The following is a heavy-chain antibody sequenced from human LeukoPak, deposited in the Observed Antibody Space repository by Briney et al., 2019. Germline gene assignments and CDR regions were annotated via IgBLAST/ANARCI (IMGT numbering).Heavy chain of an antibody. D-gene: IGHD3-10*01. J-gene: IGHJ4*02. CDR1: GFPFSGSA. Sequence: GGSLLLSFAASGFPFSGSALHWVRQASGKGLESVGRIRSTANGYATAYAASVKGRFTISRYDSKNTAYLQMDSLKTEDTAVYYCTGNYYGSGSYADFDYWGQGTLVTVSS. CDR3: TGNYYGSGSYADFDY. V-gene: IGHV3-73*01. CDR2: IRSTANGYAT.